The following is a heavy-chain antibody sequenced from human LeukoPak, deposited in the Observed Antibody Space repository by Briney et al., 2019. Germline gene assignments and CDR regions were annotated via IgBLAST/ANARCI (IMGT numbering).Heavy chain of an antibody. Sequence: SETLSLTCAVSGGSLKNHYLTWIRQSPGKRLEWIGLINSAGTTVYDPSLKSRVSISIDTSKNQFSLTMRSMTATDTAVYYCARDEVGHYALALWGQGTLVTVSS. CDR1: GGSLKNHY. D-gene: IGHD4-17*01. CDR3: ARDEVGHYALAL. V-gene: IGHV4-34*01. J-gene: IGHJ5*02. CDR2: INSAGTT.